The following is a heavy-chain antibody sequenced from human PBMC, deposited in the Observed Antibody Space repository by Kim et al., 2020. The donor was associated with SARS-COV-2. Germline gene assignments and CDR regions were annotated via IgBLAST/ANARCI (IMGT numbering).Heavy chain of an antibody. J-gene: IGHJ6*01. Sequence: WIGEINHSGSTNYKLSLKSRVTISVETSKNQFSLKLSSVTAEDTAVYYCARRVIGHQLLLYYGMDVWG. CDR2: INHSGST. V-gene: IGHV4-34*01. CDR3: ARRVIGHQLLLYYGMDV. D-gene: IGHD2-2*01.